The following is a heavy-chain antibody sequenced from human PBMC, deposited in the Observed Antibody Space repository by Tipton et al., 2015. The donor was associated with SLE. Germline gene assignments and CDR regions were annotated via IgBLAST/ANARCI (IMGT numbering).Heavy chain of an antibody. J-gene: IGHJ4*02. V-gene: IGHV3-23*04. CDR1: GGTFSSYA. D-gene: IGHD2-21*02. CDR2: ISGSGGST. Sequence: QLVQSGPEVKKPGSSVKVSCKASGGTFSSYAMSWVRQAPGKGLEWVSAISGSGGSTYYADSVKGRFTISRDNSKNTLYLQMNSLRAEDTAVYYCAHGDPFDYWGQGTLVTVSS. CDR3: AHGDPFDY.